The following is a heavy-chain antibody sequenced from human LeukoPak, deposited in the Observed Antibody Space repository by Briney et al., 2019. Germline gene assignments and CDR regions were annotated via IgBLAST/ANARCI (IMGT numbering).Heavy chain of an antibody. CDR1: GYTLTELS. Sequence: VKVSCKVSGYTLTELSMHWVRQAPGKGLEWMGGFDPEDGETIYAQKFQGRVTMTEDTSTDTAYMELSSLRSEDTAVYYCATPKKIVVVPAAIPGWYFDLWGRGTLVTVSS. CDR3: ATPKKIVVVPAAIPGWYFDL. V-gene: IGHV1-24*01. CDR2: FDPEDGET. D-gene: IGHD2-2*02. J-gene: IGHJ2*01.